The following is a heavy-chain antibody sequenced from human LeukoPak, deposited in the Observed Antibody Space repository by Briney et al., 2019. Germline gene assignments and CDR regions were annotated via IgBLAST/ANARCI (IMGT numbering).Heavy chain of an antibody. D-gene: IGHD7-27*01. J-gene: IGHJ4*02. CDR2: INLNTGGT. V-gene: IGHV1-2*02. Sequence: ASVKVSCKASGYTLTGYYLHWVRQAPGQGLEWMGWINLNTGGTNYAQKFQGRVTMTRDTSISTAYMELSRLRSDDTAVYYCARDLELGPDYWGQGTLVTVSS. CDR3: ARDLELGPDY. CDR1: GYTLTGYY.